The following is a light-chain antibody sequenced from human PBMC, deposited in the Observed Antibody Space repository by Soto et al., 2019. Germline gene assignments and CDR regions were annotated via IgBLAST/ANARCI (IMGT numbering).Light chain of an antibody. CDR1: QSVSSN. J-gene: IGKJ3*01. Sequence: EIVMTQSPAALSVSPGERATLSRRASQSVSSNLAWYQQKPGQAPRLLIYGASTRATGIPARFSGSGSGSEFTLTISSLQSEDFAVYYCQQYNSWLWGTFGPGTKVEIK. CDR3: QQYNSWLWGT. V-gene: IGKV3D-15*01. CDR2: GAS.